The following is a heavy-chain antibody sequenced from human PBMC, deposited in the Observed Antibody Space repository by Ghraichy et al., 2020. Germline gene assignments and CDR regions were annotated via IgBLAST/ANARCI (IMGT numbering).Heavy chain of an antibody. CDR1: GFTVSSNY. D-gene: IGHD4-23*01. V-gene: IGHV3-53*04. J-gene: IGHJ6*02. Sequence: GGSLRLSCAASGFTVSSNYMSWVRQAPGKGLEWVSVIYSGGSTYYADSVKGRFTISRHNSKNTLYLQMNSLRAEDTAVYYCARGVVTADYYYYGMDVWGQGTTVTVSS. CDR2: IYSGGST. CDR3: ARGVVTADYYYYGMDV.